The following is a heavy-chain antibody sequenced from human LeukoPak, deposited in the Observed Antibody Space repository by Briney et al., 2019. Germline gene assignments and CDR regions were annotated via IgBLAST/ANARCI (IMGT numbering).Heavy chain of an antibody. D-gene: IGHD6-13*01. CDR2: IYSGGST. Sequence: GGSLRLSCAASGFTFSSYSMSWVRQAPGKGLEWVSVIYSGGSTYYADSVKGRFTISRDNSKNTLYLQMNSLRAEDTAVYYCARRGAAAGTGDYWGQGTLVTVSS. J-gene: IGHJ4*02. CDR3: ARRGAAAGTGDY. CDR1: GFTFSSYS. V-gene: IGHV3-53*01.